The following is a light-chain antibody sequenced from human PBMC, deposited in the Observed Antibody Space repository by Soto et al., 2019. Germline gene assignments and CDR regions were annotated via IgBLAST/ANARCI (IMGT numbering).Light chain of an antibody. CDR1: QSLSGH. Sequence: EIVMTQSPAILSVSPGERVTLSCRASQSLSGHLAWYQQKPGQAPRLLIYGASNRATGIPDRFSGSGSGTDFTLTISRLEPEDFAVYYCQQYGSSGRFGQGTKVDI. J-gene: IGKJ1*01. CDR3: QQYGSSGR. V-gene: IGKV3-20*01. CDR2: GAS.